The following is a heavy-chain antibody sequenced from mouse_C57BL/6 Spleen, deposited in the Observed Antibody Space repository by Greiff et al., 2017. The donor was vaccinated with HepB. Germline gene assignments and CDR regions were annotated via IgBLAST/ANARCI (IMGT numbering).Heavy chain of an antibody. V-gene: IGHV1-42*01. J-gene: IGHJ4*01. CDR3: ARKRGWDGAMDY. D-gene: IGHD4-1*01. Sequence: VHVKQSGPELVKPGASVKISCKASGYSFTGYYMNWVKQSPEKSLEWIGEINPSTGGTTYNQKFKAKATLTVDKSSSTAYMQLKSLTSEDSAVYYCARKRGWDGAMDYWGQGTSVTVSS. CDR2: INPSTGGT. CDR1: GYSFTGYY.